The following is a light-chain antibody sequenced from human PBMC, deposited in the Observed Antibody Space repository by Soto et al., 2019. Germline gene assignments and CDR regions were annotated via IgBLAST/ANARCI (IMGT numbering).Light chain of an antibody. V-gene: IGKV1-9*01. CDR1: QGINSH. CDR3: KQLNRLPFS. J-gene: IGKJ4*01. CDR2: DAS. Sequence: DIQLTQSPSFLSASVGDRVTITCRASQGINSHLAWYQQLPGKVPNLLIYDASTLQSGVPPRFSGSGYGTEFTLIISGLQPEDFAAYYCKQLNRLPFSFGGGTNVEIK.